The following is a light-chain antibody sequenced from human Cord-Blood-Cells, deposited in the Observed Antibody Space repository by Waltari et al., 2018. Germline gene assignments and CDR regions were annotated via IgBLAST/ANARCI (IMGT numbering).Light chain of an antibody. CDR3: QQRSNWPPIT. J-gene: IGKJ5*01. Sequence: EIVLTQSPATLSLSPGEIATLSCRASQSVSSYLAWYQQKPGQAPRLLIYDASNRATGIPARVSGSGSGTDFTLTISSLEPEDFAVYYCQQRSNWPPITFGQGTRLEIK. CDR1: QSVSSY. CDR2: DAS. V-gene: IGKV3-11*01.